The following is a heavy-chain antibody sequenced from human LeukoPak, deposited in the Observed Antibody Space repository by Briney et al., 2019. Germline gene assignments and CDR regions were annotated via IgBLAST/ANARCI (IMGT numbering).Heavy chain of an antibody. CDR2: INAVNGDT. CDR3: ARDDCGDTCYPGGY. D-gene: IGHD2-21*01. CDR1: GYTFTNYV. V-gene: IGHV1-3*01. J-gene: IGHJ4*02. Sequence: ASVKGSCKASGYTFTNYVVHWVRQATGQRPEWMGWINAVNGDTKYSQNFQGRVTITRDTSASTAYMELSSLTSEDTALYYCARDDCGDTCYPGGYWGQGTLVTVSS.